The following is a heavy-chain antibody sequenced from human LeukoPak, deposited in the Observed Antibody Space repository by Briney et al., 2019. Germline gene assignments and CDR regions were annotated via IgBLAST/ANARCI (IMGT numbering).Heavy chain of an antibody. D-gene: IGHD6-6*01. J-gene: IGHJ4*02. Sequence: PSETLSLTCVVNGESFSNHYWTWIRQSPGKRLEWIGEIEHRGNTNYNPPLKSRVTISVDTSKNEFSLKLKSMTAADTAVFYCARGRGVAARRGFDFWGQGTLVTVSS. CDR1: GESFSNHY. V-gene: IGHV4-34*01. CDR2: IEHRGNT. CDR3: ARGRGVAARRGFDF.